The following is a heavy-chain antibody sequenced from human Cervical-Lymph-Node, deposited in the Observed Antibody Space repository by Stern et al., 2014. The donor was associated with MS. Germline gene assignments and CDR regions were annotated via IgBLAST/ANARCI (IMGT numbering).Heavy chain of an antibody. CDR1: GGSFIHYA. CDR3: AGPRYAF. D-gene: IGHD2-2*01. CDR2: ISPMFSTS. Sequence: QVQLVQSGTEVKKPGSSVKVSCKASGGSFIHYAITWVRQAPGQEPEWMGYISPMFSTSNYSQKFQVRVTINADKSTTTAYMEVNSLTSEDTAVYYCAGPRYAFWVQGTLFIFSS. J-gene: IGHJ4*02. V-gene: IGHV1-69*06.